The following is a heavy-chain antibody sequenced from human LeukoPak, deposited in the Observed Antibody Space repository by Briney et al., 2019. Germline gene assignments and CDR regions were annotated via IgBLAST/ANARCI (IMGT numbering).Heavy chain of an antibody. J-gene: IGHJ3*02. Sequence: SETLFLTCAVSADSFSSHHWTWIRQSPGKGLEWIGYISYIGSTNYNPSLKSRVTISIDTSKNQFSLKLRSVTAADTAVYYCARDLVTVTKGFDIWGQGTMVSVSS. V-gene: IGHV4-59*11. CDR2: ISYIGST. D-gene: IGHD4-17*01. CDR3: ARDLVTVTKGFDI. CDR1: ADSFSSHH.